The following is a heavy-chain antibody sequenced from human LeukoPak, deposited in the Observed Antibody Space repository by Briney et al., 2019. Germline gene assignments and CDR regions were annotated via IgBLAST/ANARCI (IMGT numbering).Heavy chain of an antibody. CDR2: INPNSGGT. D-gene: IGHD3-10*01. CDR1: GYTFTGYY. Sequence: ASVKVSCKASGYTFTGYYMHWVRQAPGQGLEWMGWINPNSGGTNYAQKFQGRVTMTRDTSISAAYMELSRLRSDDTAVYYCARDHHYYGSGSYGGYYFDYWGQGTLVTVSS. V-gene: IGHV1-2*02. CDR3: ARDHHYYGSGSYGGYYFDY. J-gene: IGHJ4*02.